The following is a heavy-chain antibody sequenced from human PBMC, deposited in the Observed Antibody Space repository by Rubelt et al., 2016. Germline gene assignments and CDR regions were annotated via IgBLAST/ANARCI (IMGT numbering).Heavy chain of an antibody. J-gene: IGHJ6*02. V-gene: IGHV3-23*01. CDR2: ISGSGGRT. Sequence: QAPGKGLEWVSAISGSGGRTYYADSVKGRFTISRDNSKNTLYLQMNSLRAEDTAVYYCAREGHYYGSGSHSGGMDVWGQGTTVTVSS. D-gene: IGHD3-10*01. CDR3: AREGHYYGSGSHSGGMDV.